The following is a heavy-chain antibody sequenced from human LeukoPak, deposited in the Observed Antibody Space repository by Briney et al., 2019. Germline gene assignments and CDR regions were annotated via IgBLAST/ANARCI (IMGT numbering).Heavy chain of an antibody. Sequence: GGSLRLSCLASGFSFNSYTLNWVREAPGKGLEWVSTISPVSSYTWYAESVKGRFTISRDNPKNSLYLQMDSLRAEDTAVYYCVRDVSRRIGMDVWGQGTTVTVSS. D-gene: IGHD2/OR15-2a*01. CDR3: VRDVSRRIGMDV. CDR1: GFSFNSYT. CDR2: ISPVSSYT. J-gene: IGHJ6*02. V-gene: IGHV3-21*01.